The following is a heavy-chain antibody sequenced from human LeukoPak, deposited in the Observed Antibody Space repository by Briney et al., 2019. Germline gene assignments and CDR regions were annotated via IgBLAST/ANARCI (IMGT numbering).Heavy chain of an antibody. Sequence: PGGSLRLSCAASGFTFSSYWMHWVRQAPGKGLVWVSRINTDGSSTSYADSVKGRFTISRDNAKNTLYLQMNSLRAEDTAVYYCARIHSTVTLEGYHDYWGQGTLVTVSS. CDR2: INTDGSST. CDR1: GFTFSSYW. V-gene: IGHV3-74*01. CDR3: ARIHSTVTLEGYHDY. J-gene: IGHJ4*02. D-gene: IGHD4-11*01.